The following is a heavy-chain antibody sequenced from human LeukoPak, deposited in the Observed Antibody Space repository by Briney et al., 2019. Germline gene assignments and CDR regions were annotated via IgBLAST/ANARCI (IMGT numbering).Heavy chain of an antibody. CDR2: IYYSGST. D-gene: IGHD6-13*01. Sequence: PSETLSLTCTVSGGSISSYYWNWIRQPPGKGLEWIGYIYYSGSTTYNPSLNSRVTISVDTSKNQFSLKLSSVTAADTAVYYCARDNCSSWGGNYYYYMDVWGKGTTVTVSS. CDR1: GGSISSYY. J-gene: IGHJ6*03. V-gene: IGHV4-59*01. CDR3: ARDNCSSWGGNYYYYMDV.